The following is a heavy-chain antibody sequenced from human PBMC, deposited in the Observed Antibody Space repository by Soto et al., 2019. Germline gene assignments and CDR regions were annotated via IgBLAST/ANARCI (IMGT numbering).Heavy chain of an antibody. CDR2: ISGSGGST. D-gene: IGHD3-22*01. CDR1: GFSFSSYA. CDR3: AKVVTYYYDSSGNGPFDN. Sequence: GGSVRLSCAASGFSFSSYAMSWVLQSPGKGLEWVSAISGSGGSTYYADSVKGRFTISRDNSKNTLYLQMNSLRAEDTAVYYCAKVVTYYYDSSGNGPFDNWGQGTMVTVSS. V-gene: IGHV3-23*01. J-gene: IGHJ3*02.